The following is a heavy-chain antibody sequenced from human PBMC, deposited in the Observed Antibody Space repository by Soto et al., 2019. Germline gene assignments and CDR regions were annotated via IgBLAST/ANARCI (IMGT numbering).Heavy chain of an antibody. Sequence: PSETLSLTCAVYGGSFSGYYWSWIRQPPGKGLEWIGEINHSGSTNYNPSLKSRVTISVDTSKNQFSLKLSSVTAADTAVYYCARATPNCSSTSCFYDYWGQGNLVTVSS. CDR2: INHSGST. CDR1: GGSFSGYY. D-gene: IGHD2-2*01. J-gene: IGHJ4*02. V-gene: IGHV4-34*01. CDR3: ARATPNCSSTSCFYDY.